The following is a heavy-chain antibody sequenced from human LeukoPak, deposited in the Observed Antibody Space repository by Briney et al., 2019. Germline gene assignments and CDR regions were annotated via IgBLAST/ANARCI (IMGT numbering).Heavy chain of an antibody. CDR3: PHTTGSSDY. Sequence: PGGSLRLSCAASGFTFSSYALNWVRQAPGKGLEWVSGISGSGGGTYYADSVKGRFTISRDNSKNTLYLQMNSLRAEDTAVYYCPHTTGSSDYWGQGTLVIVSS. D-gene: IGHD4-17*01. J-gene: IGHJ4*02. CDR1: GFTFSSYA. V-gene: IGHV3-23*01. CDR2: ISGSGGGT.